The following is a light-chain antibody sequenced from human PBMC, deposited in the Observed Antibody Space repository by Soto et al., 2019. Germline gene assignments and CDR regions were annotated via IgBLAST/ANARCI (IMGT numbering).Light chain of an antibody. V-gene: IGKV3-11*01. CDR1: ESVSRY. Sequence: EIVLTQSPATLSLSPGNRATLSCRASESVSRYLAWYQQKPGQAPRLLIYDASNRATGIPARFSGSGSGTDFTLTITSLEPEDFAVYYCQHRSNWPSTFGGGTKVEIK. CDR2: DAS. CDR3: QHRSNWPST. J-gene: IGKJ4*01.